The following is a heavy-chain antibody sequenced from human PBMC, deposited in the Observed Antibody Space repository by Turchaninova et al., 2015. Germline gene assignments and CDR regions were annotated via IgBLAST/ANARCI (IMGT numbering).Heavy chain of an antibody. Sequence: EVLLLESGGGLVQPGGSLRLSCATSGFIFSRYAMTWVRQAPGTGLEWVGSISGGSGGSTYYAYSVKGLFTIFRDNSKNTVDLQMNILRVADTAIYYFAPTPPAFWVWSDYWGQGTLVTVSS. CDR3: APTPPAFWVWSDY. D-gene: IGHD3-16*01. CDR2: ISGGSGGST. J-gene: IGHJ4*02. V-gene: IGHV3-23*01. CDR1: GFIFSRYA.